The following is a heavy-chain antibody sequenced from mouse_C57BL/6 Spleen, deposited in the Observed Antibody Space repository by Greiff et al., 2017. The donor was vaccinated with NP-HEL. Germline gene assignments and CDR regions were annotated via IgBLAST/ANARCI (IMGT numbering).Heavy chain of an antibody. D-gene: IGHD1-1*02. CDR1: GYTFTDYY. Sequence: EVQLQQSGPELVKPGASVKISCKASGYTFTDYYMNWVKQSHGKSLEWIGDINPNNGGTSYNQKFKGKATLTVDKSSSTAYMELRSLTSEDSAVYYCASTSMVYWYFDVWGTGTTVTVSS. V-gene: IGHV1-26*01. CDR2: INPNNGGT. J-gene: IGHJ1*03. CDR3: ASTSMVYWYFDV.